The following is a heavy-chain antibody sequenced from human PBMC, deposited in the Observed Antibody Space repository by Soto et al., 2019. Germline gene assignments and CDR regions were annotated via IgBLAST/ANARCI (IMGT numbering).Heavy chain of an antibody. Sequence: QVQLVQSGAEVKKPGSSVKVSCKASGGTFSSYAISWVRQAPGQGLEWMGGIIPIFGTANSAQKYQGRVTITADESTSTAYMELSSLRSEDTGVYYCARDRGGFYFDYWGQGTLVTVSS. V-gene: IGHV1-69*01. CDR2: IIPIFGTA. CDR1: GGTFSSYA. D-gene: IGHD2-15*01. J-gene: IGHJ4*02. CDR3: ARDRGGFYFDY.